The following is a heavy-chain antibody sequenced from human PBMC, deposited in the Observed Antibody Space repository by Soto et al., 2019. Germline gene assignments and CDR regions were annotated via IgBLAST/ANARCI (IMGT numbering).Heavy chain of an antibody. Sequence: GASVKVSCKASGYTFTGYYMHWVRQAPGQGLEWMGWINPNSGGTNYAQKFQGWVTMTRDTSISTAYMELSRLGSDDTAVYYCARVDILSGWYAFDIWGQGTMVTVSS. CDR1: GYTFTGYY. V-gene: IGHV1-2*04. D-gene: IGHD3-9*01. CDR3: ARVDILSGWYAFDI. CDR2: INPNSGGT. J-gene: IGHJ3*02.